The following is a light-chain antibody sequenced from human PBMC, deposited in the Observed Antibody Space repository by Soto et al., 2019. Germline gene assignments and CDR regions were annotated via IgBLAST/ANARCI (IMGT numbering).Light chain of an antibody. Sequence: DIQMTQSPSTLSACVGDRVTITCRASQSISTWLAWYQQKPGKAPKLLIYKASNLEGGVPSRFSGSGSGTEFNITISSLQPDDFATYYCQQYNTYPLTFGGGTTVEIK. CDR2: KAS. J-gene: IGKJ4*01. CDR3: QQYNTYPLT. CDR1: QSISTW. V-gene: IGKV1-5*03.